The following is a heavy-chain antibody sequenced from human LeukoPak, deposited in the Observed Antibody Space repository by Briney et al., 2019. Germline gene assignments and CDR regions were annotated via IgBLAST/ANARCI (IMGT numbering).Heavy chain of an antibody. V-gene: IGHV1-2*06. D-gene: IGHD5-12*01. CDR3: ARVARGIGVATIRWFDP. J-gene: IGHJ5*02. Sequence: ASVKVSCKASGYTFTGYYMHWVRQAPGQGLEWMVRINPNSGGTNYAQKFQGRVTMTRDTYISTAYMELSRLRSDDTAVYYCARVARGIGVATIRWFDPWGQGTLVTVS. CDR1: GYTFTGYY. CDR2: INPNSGGT.